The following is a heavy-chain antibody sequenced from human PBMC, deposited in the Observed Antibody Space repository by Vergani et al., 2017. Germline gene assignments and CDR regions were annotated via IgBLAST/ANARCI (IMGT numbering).Heavy chain of an antibody. CDR1: GFTFSNFG. D-gene: IGHD1-1*01. V-gene: IGHV3-30*02. J-gene: IGHJ1*01. Sequence: QVQLVESAGGVVQPGGSLRLSCAASGFTFSNFGMHWIRQAPGKGLEWLAYIGKDGINTRYRDAVKGRFIGFRGNSKDILYLQMDSLRTEDTTVYYCATKSCGTPDCQIADFREWGQGTLVTVSS. CDR2: IGKDGINT. CDR3: ATKSCGTPDCQIADFRE.